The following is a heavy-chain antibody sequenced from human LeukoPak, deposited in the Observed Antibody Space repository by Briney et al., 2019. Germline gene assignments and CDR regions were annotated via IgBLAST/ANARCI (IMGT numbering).Heavy chain of an antibody. D-gene: IGHD1-7*01. V-gene: IGHV3-74*01. J-gene: IGHJ6*02. CDR3: AKDLGTGTTWGYYYYYYGMDV. CDR1: GFTFSSNW. CDR2: INEDGSTT. Sequence: GGSLRLSCAASGFTFSSNWMHWVRQAPGKGLVWVSRINEDGSTTNYADSVKGRSTIFRDNAKNTLYLQMNSLRAEDTAVYYCAKDLGTGTTWGYYYYYYGMDVWGQGTTVTVSS.